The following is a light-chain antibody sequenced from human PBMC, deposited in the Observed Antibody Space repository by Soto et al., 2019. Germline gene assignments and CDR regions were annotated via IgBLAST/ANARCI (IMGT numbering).Light chain of an antibody. V-gene: IGLV8-61*01. CDR3: VLYMGSGIWV. CDR2: STN. J-gene: IGLJ3*02. Sequence: QTVVTQEPSFSVSPGRTVTLTCGLSSGSVSTHYYPTWYQQTPGQAPRTLIYSTNTRSSGVPDRFSGSILGNKAALTITGAQADDESDYYCVLYMGSGIWVFGGGTKVTVL. CDR1: SGSVSTHYY.